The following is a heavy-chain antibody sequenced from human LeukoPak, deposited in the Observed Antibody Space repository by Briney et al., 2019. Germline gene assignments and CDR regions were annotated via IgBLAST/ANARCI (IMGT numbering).Heavy chain of an antibody. CDR3: AKDLYGDYGLDY. CDR1: GFTFSSYG. D-gene: IGHD4-17*01. V-gene: IGHV3-30*18. J-gene: IGHJ4*02. CDR2: ISYDGSNK. Sequence: GRSLRLSCAASGFTFSSYGMHWVRQAPGKGLEWVAVISYDGSNKYYADSVKGRFTISRDNSKNTLYLQMNGLRAEDTAVYYCAKDLYGDYGLDYWGQGTLVTVSS.